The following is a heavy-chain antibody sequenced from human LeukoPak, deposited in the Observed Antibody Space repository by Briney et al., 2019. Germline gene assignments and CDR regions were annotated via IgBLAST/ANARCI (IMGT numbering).Heavy chain of an antibody. CDR3: ARGFSTHPPEAGTTAPAWFDP. V-gene: IGHV1-2*02. J-gene: IGHJ5*02. CDR1: GYTFTGYY. D-gene: IGHD1-7*01. Sequence: ASVKVSCKASGYTFTGYYMHWVRQAPGQGLEWMGWINPNSGGTNYAQKFQGSVTLTRNTSISTAYMQLSRLRSDDTAVYYCARGFSTHPPEAGTTAPAWFDPWGQGTLVTVSS. CDR2: INPNSGGT.